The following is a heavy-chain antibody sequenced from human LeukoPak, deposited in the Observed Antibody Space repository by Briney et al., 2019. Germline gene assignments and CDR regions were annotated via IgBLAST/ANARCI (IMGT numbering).Heavy chain of an antibody. CDR2: IRYDGSNI. CDR3: ANSYYYDSSGYYHFDY. V-gene: IGHV3-30*02. J-gene: IGHJ4*02. Sequence: PGGSLRLSCAPSGFSFSRYAMHWVRQAPGKGLEWVAFIRYDGSNIYYADSVKGRFTISRDNSKNTLYLQMNSLRAEDTAVYYCANSYYYDSSGYYHFDYWGQGTLVTVSS. D-gene: IGHD3-22*01. CDR1: GFSFSRYA.